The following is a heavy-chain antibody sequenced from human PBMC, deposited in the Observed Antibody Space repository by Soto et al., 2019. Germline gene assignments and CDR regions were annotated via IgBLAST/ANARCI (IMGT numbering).Heavy chain of an antibody. CDR2: ISGSGGTT. V-gene: IGHV3-23*01. D-gene: IGHD6-25*01. CDR3: AKFFVETGSNSGWPWSFHY. CDR1: GFTFSNYA. Sequence: VQLLESGGGLVQPGRSLRLSCAASGFTFSNYAMSWVRQAPGQGLDWVSAISGSGGTTYYADSVKGRFTISRDNSKNTPFLQMNSLRAEDAAVYYCAKFFVETGSNSGWPWSFHYWGQGTLVTVSS. J-gene: IGHJ4*02.